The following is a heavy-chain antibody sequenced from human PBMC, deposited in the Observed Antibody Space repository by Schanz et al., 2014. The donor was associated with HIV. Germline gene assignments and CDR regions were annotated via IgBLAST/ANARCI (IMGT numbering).Heavy chain of an antibody. CDR3: AKAEAVIAARPGGFDY. V-gene: IGHV3-30*18. D-gene: IGHD6-6*01. CDR2: ISYDGSNK. CDR1: GFTFSSYG. Sequence: VQVVDSGGGLVKPGGSLRLSCAASGFTFSSYGMHWVRQAPGKGLEWVAVISYDGSNKYSADSVKGRFTISRDNSKNTLYLQMNSLRTEDTAVYYCAKAEAVIAARPGGFDYWGQGTLVTVSS. J-gene: IGHJ4*02.